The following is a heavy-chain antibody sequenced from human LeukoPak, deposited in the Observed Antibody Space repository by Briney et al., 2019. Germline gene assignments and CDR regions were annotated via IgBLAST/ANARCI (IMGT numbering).Heavy chain of an antibody. Sequence: SETLSLTCAVSGGSISSGGYSWSWIRQPPGTGLEWIGYIYHSGSTYYNPSLKSRVTISVDRSKNQFSLKLSSVTAADTAVYYCAREPNNGGAFDIWGQGTMVTVSS. CDR2: IYHSGST. D-gene: IGHD1/OR15-1a*01. J-gene: IGHJ3*02. CDR3: AREPNNGGAFDI. V-gene: IGHV4-30-2*01. CDR1: GGSISSGGYS.